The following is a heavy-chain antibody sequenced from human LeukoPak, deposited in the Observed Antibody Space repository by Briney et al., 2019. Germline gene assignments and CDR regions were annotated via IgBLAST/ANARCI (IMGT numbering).Heavy chain of an antibody. Sequence: QAGGSLRLSCAASGFTFSSYAMHWVRQAPGKGLEYVSAISSNGGSTYYANSVKGRFTISRDNSKNTLYLQMGSLRAEDMAVCYCARGTYYDFWSGHVCPDVWGKGTTVTVSS. V-gene: IGHV3-64*01. CDR2: ISSNGGST. CDR3: ARGTYYDFWSGHVCPDV. J-gene: IGHJ6*04. CDR1: GFTFSSYA. D-gene: IGHD3-3*01.